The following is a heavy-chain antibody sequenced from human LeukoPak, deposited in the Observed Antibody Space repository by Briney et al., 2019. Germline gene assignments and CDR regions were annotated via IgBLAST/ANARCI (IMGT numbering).Heavy chain of an antibody. J-gene: IGHJ4*02. D-gene: IGHD4-23*01. V-gene: IGHV3-21*01. CDR3: VTHEVTVITRSTFVN. CDR1: GFTFSSYS. Sequence: GGSLRLSCAASGFTFSSYSMNWVRQAPGKGLEWVSSISSSSSYIYYADSVKGRFTISRDNAKNSVYLHMNSLRAEDTAVYYCVTHEVTVITRSTFVNWGQGTLVTVSS. CDR2: ISSSSSYI.